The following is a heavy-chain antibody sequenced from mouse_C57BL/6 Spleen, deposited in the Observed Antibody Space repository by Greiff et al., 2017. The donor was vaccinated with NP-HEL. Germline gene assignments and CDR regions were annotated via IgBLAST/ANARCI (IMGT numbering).Heavy chain of an antibody. CDR3: ARWGYDYDGFAY. J-gene: IGHJ3*01. V-gene: IGHV1-18*01. D-gene: IGHD2-4*01. CDR2: INPNNGGT. Sequence: VQLKQSGPELVKPGASVKIPCKASGYTFTDYNMDWVKQSHGKSLEWIGDINPNNGGTIYNQKFKGKATLTVDKSSSTAYMELRSLTSEDTAVYYCARWGYDYDGFAYWGQGTLVTVSA. CDR1: GYTFTDYN.